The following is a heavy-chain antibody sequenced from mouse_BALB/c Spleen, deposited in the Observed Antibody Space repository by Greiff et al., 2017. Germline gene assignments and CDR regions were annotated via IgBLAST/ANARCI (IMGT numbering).Heavy chain of an antibody. V-gene: IGHV1S137*01. CDR3: AKGYGNYVWFAY. CDR1: GYTFTSSW. CDR2: ISTYYGNT. Sequence: QVQLQQPGSVLVRPGASVKLSCKASGYTFTSSWMHWAKQSHAKSLEWIGVISTYYGNTNYNQKFKGKATMTVDKSSSTAYMELARLTSEDSAIYYCAKGYGNYVWFAYWGQGTLVTVSA. D-gene: IGHD2-1*01. J-gene: IGHJ3*01.